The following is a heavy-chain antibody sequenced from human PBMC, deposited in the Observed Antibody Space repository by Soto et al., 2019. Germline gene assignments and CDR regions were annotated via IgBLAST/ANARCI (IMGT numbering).Heavy chain of an antibody. CDR1: GFTFSSYS. J-gene: IGHJ5*02. CDR3: ATYQGGWFDP. CDR2: ISPSTTT. Sequence: GGSLRLSCAASGFTFSSYSMNWVRQAPGKGLEWVSYISPSTTTYYADSVKGRFTISRDNAKNSLYLQMNSLRAEDTAVYYCATYQGGWFDPWGQGTLVTVSS. D-gene: IGHD2-2*01. V-gene: IGHV3-48*01.